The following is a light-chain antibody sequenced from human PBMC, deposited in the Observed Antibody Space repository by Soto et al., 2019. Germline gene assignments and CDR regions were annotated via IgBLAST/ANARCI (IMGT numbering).Light chain of an antibody. Sequence: QSVLTQPPSASGSPGQSVTISCTGTSSDVGGYNFVSWYQHHPGKAPKLIIYEVNKRPSGVPNRFSGSKSGNTASLTVSGLQAEVEADYYCNSYAGSNIYVFGTGTKVTVL. CDR2: EVN. CDR1: SSDVGGYNF. J-gene: IGLJ1*01. CDR3: NSYAGSNIYV. V-gene: IGLV2-8*01.